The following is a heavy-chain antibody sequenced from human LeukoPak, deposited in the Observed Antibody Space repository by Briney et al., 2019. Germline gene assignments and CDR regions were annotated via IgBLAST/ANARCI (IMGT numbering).Heavy chain of an antibody. CDR1: GFTFSSYS. CDR2: ISNDGNNK. J-gene: IGHJ4*02. D-gene: IGHD3-16*01. V-gene: IGHV3-30*04. CDR3: VRDLGDYYFDY. Sequence: GGSLRLSCAASGFTFSSYSLNWVRQAPGKGLEWVAVISNDGNNKYYADSVKGRFTISRDNSKNTLYLQMNSLRAEDTAVHYCVRDLGDYYFDYWGQGTLVTVSS.